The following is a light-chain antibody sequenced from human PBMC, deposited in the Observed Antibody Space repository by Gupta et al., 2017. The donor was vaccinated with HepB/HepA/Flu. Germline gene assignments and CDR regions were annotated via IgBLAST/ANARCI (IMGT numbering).Light chain of an antibody. CDR3: SSYAGSRTFVV. J-gene: IGLJ2*01. CDR2: EVT. CDR1: SSDVGNYNL. V-gene: IGLV2-23*02. Sequence: QSALTQPAYVSGSPGQSITISCTGTSSDVGNYNLVSWYQQHPGKAPKLMIYEVTKRPSGVSNRFSGSKSGNTASLTISGLQAEDEADYYCSSYAGSRTFVVFGGGTKLTVL.